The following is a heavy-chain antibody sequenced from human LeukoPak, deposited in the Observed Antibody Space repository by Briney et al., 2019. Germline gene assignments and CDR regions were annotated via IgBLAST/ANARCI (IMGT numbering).Heavy chain of an antibody. CDR1: GFTISSVW. CDR3: ATDGQYSYTY. CDR2: INQDGSNT. V-gene: IGHV3-74*01. J-gene: IGHJ4*01. Sequence: PGGSLRLSCAASGFTISSVWMHWVRQTPGKGLVWVSRINQDGSNTNYADSVKGRFTISRDNAKNTLFLQMNSLRAEDTAVYYCATDGQYSYTYWGHGTLVTVSS. D-gene: IGHD5-18*01.